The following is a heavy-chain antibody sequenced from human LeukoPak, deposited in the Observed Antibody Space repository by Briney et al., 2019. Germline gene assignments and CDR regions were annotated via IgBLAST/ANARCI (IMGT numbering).Heavy chain of an antibody. CDR1: GFTFSSYG. J-gene: IGHJ4*02. D-gene: IGHD3-10*01. CDR3: AKDLREVSLWFGELLTSLDY. V-gene: IGHV3-30*18. Sequence: GGSLRLSCAASGFTFSSYGMHWVRQAPGKGLEWVAVISYDGSNKYYADSVKGRFTISRDNSKNTLYLQMNSLRTEDTAVYYCAKDLREVSLWFGELLTSLDYWGQGTLVTVSS. CDR2: ISYDGSNK.